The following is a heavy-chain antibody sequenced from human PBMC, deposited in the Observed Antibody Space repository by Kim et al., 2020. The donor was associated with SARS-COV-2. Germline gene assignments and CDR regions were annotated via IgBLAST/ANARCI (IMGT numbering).Heavy chain of an antibody. CDR1: GYTFTGYY. D-gene: IGHD1-26*01. Sequence: ASVKVSCKASGYTFTGYYMHWVRQAPGQGLEWMGWINPNSGGTNYAQKFQGRVTMTRDTSISTAYMELSRLRSDDTAVYYCARVGESSGSYFPFDYWGQGTLVTVSS. CDR3: ARVGESSGSYFPFDY. V-gene: IGHV1-2*02. CDR2: INPNSGGT. J-gene: IGHJ4*02.